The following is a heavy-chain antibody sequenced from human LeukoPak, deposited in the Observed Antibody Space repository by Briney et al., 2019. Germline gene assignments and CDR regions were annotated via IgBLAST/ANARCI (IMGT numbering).Heavy chain of an antibody. Sequence: GGSLRLSCAASGFTFSGYAMSWVRQAPGKGLEWVSAISGSGGSTYYADSVKGRFTISRDNSKNTLYLQMNSLRAEDTAVYYCATARDIVVVPARFDYWGQGTLVTVSS. CDR1: GFTFSGYA. CDR3: ATARDIVVVPARFDY. V-gene: IGHV3-23*01. J-gene: IGHJ4*02. D-gene: IGHD2-2*01. CDR2: ISGSGGST.